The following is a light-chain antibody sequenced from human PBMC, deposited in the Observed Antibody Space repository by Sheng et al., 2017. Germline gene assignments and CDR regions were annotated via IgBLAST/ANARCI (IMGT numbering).Light chain of an antibody. CDR1: QKMGNF. CDR2: GAS. CDR3: QHSYNTPRT. V-gene: IGKV1-39*01. J-gene: IGKJ1*01. Sequence: DIQLTQSPATLSASVGDRVTVTCRASQKMGNFLAWYQQKPGKAPNLLLYGASSLQSGVPSRFSGSGSGTDFTLTISSLQPEDFATYYCQHSYNTPRTFGQGTKVEIK.